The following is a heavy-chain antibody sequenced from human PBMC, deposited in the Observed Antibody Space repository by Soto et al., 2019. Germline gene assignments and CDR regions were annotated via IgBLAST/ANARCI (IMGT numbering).Heavy chain of an antibody. CDR3: ARGRITMVRGRNWFDP. D-gene: IGHD3-10*01. CDR2: INHSGST. Sequence: QVQLQQWGAGLLKPSETLSLTCAVYGGSFSGYYWSWIRQPPGKGLEWIGEINHSGSTNYNPSLKSRVTLSXXTXKXXCALKLSSVTAADTAVYYCARGRITMVRGRNWFDPWGQGTLVTVSS. CDR1: GGSFSGYY. V-gene: IGHV4-34*01. J-gene: IGHJ5*02.